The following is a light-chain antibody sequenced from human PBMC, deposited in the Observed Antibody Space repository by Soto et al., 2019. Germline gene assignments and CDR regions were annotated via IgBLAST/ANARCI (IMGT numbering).Light chain of an antibody. CDR3: SSYAGSNIVV. Sequence: QPVLTQPPSASGSPGQSVTISCTGTSSDVGGYNFVSWYQQHPGKAPKLMIYEVSERPSGVPDRFSGSKSGNTASLTVSGLQAEDEADYYCSSYAGSNIVVFGGGTQVTVL. CDR1: SSDVGGYNF. CDR2: EVS. J-gene: IGLJ2*01. V-gene: IGLV2-8*01.